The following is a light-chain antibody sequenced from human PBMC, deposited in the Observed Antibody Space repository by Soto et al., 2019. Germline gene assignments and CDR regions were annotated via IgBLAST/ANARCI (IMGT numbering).Light chain of an antibody. J-gene: IGKJ1*01. V-gene: IGKV1-6*01. Sequence: AIQMTQSPSSLSASVGDRVTIICRASQGIRNDLGWYQQRPGKAPKLLIYATSNLQSVVPSRFSGSGSGTDFTLTISSLQPEDFATYYCLQDYSYPRTFGQGTKVEIK. CDR3: LQDYSYPRT. CDR2: ATS. CDR1: QGIRND.